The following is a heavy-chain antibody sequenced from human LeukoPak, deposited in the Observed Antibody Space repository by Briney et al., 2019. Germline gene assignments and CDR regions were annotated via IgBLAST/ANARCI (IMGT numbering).Heavy chain of an antibody. V-gene: IGHV4-59*01. Sequence: SETLSLTCTVSGGSISSYYWSWIRQPPGKGLEWIGYVYYSGSTNYNPSLKSRVTISVDTSKNHFSLKLSSVTAADTAVYYCARGDYGDYSFYWYFDLWGRGTLVTVSS. D-gene: IGHD4-17*01. CDR1: GGSISSYY. CDR3: ARGDYGDYSFYWYFDL. CDR2: VYYSGST. J-gene: IGHJ2*01.